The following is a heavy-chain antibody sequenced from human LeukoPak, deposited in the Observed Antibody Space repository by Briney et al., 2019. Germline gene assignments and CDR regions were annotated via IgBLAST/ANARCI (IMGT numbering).Heavy chain of an antibody. J-gene: IGHJ6*03. D-gene: IGHD6-13*01. CDR1: GGSISSYY. CDR3: ARRIAAAGTTRYYYYMDV. Sequence: SETLSLTCTVSGGSISSYYWSWIRQPAGKGLEWIGRIYTSGSTNYNPSLKSRVIMSIDTSKNQFSLKLSSVTAADTALYYCARRIAAAGTTRYYYYMDVWGKGTTVTISS. CDR2: IYTSGST. V-gene: IGHV4-4*07.